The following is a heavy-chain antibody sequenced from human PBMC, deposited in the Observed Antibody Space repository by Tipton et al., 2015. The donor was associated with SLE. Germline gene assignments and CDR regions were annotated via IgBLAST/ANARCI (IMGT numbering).Heavy chain of an antibody. D-gene: IGHD3-9*01. CDR1: GGSFSGYY. J-gene: IGHJ5*02. V-gene: IGHV4-34*01. Sequence: TLSLTCAVYGGSFSGYYWSWIRQPPGKGLEWIGEINHSGSTNYNPSLKSRVTISVDTSKNQFSLKLRSVTAADTAVYYCARVDILNWFDPWGQGTLVTVSS. CDR3: ARVDILNWFDP. CDR2: INHSGST.